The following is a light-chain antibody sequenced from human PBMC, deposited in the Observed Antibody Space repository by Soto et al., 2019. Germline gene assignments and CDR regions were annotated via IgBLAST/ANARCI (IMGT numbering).Light chain of an antibody. Sequence: DIQLTQSPSFLSASVGDRVTITCRASQGISSYLAWYQQKPGEAPKLLIYAASTLQSGVPSRFSGSGSGTEFTLTIRSLQPEDFATYYCQQLNSYPLTFGQGTKVEIK. V-gene: IGKV1-9*01. CDR3: QQLNSYPLT. CDR2: AAS. J-gene: IGKJ1*01. CDR1: QGISSY.